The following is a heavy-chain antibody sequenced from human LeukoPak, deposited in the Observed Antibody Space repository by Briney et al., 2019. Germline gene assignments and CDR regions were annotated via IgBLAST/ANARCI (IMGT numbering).Heavy chain of an antibody. Sequence: PSETLSLTCAVYGGSFSGYYWSWIRQPPGKGLEWIGYIYYSGSTNYNPSLKSRVTISVDTSKNQFSLKLSSVTAADTAVYYCARSRSITIFGSLYWGQGTLVTVSS. CDR2: IYYSGST. CDR3: ARSRSITIFGSLY. D-gene: IGHD3-3*01. CDR1: GGSFSGYY. V-gene: IGHV4-59*01. J-gene: IGHJ4*02.